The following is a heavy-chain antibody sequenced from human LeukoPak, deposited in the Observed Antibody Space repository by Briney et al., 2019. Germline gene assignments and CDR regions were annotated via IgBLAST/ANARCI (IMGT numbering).Heavy chain of an antibody. CDR1: GGSISSGGYY. D-gene: IGHD1-1*01. Sequence: SETLSLTCTVSGGSISSGGYYWSWIRQHPGKGLEWIGYIYYSGSTYYNPSLKSRVTISVDTSKNQFSLKLSSVTAADTAVYYCAREGRPETAFDYWGQGTLVTVS. J-gene: IGHJ4*02. CDR3: AREGRPETAFDY. CDR2: IYYSGST. V-gene: IGHV4-31*03.